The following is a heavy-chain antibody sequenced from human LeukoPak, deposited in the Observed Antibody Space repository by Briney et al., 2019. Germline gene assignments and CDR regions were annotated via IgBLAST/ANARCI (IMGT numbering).Heavy chain of an antibody. D-gene: IGHD3-10*01. CDR2: LYAGGTT. Sequence: GGSLRLSCAASGFILSANFMNWVRQAPGKGLEGVSILYAGGTTSYTDSVKGRFTISRDSSKNTLYLQMQSLRAEDTAVYYCARGFPPAHWGQGTLVTVSS. CDR3: ARGFPPAH. J-gene: IGHJ4*02. V-gene: IGHV3-53*01. CDR1: GFILSANF.